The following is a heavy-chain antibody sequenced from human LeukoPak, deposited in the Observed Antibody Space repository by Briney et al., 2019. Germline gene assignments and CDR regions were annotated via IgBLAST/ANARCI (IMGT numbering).Heavy chain of an antibody. CDR1: GFTFDDYT. V-gene: IGHV3-43*01. CDR3: AKGPGYSYGYDYYMDV. D-gene: IGHD5-18*01. CDR2: ISWDGGST. Sequence: GGSLRLSCATSGFTFDDYTMHWVRQAPGKGLEWVSLISWDGGSTYYADSVKGRFTISRDNSKNSLYLQMNSLRTEDTALYYCAKGPGYSYGYDYYMDVWGKGTTVTVSS. J-gene: IGHJ6*03.